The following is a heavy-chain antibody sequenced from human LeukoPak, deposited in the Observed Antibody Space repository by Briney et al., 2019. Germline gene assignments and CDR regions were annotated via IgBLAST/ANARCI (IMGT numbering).Heavy chain of an antibody. CDR2: NYYGGST. V-gene: IGHV4-59*01. Sequence: PSETLSLTCTVSGGSISSYYWXXXXQPPGKGLEWIGYNYYGGSTNYNPSLKSRVTISVDTSKNQFSLKLRSVTAADTAVYYCARVGGGSSGWYPWGQGTLLSVSS. CDR3: ARVGGGSSGWYP. D-gene: IGHD6-19*01. J-gene: IGHJ4*02. CDR1: GGSISSYY.